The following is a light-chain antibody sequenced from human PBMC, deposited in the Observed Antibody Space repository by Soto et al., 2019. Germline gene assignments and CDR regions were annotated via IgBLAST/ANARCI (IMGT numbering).Light chain of an antibody. CDR1: QDISNY. CDR2: AAS. Sequence: DIQMTQSPSSLSASVGDRVTITCRASQDISNYLAWYQQKPEKIPKLLIYAASTLQSGVPSRFSGSGSGADFTLTISSLQPEDVATYYCQKYNSAPPFTFGPGTKVDIK. V-gene: IGKV1-27*01. J-gene: IGKJ3*01. CDR3: QKYNSAPPFT.